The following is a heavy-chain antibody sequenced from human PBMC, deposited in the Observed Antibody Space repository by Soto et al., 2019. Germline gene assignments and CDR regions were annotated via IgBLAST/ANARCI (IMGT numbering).Heavy chain of an antibody. Sequence: EVQLVESGGGLVQPGRSLTLSCAASGFTFDDYAMHWVRQAPGKGLEWVSGISWNSGSIGYADSVKGRFTISRDNAKNSLYLQMHSLRAEDTALYYCAKGGQLLAEGGGFWGQGTLVTVSS. J-gene: IGHJ4*02. V-gene: IGHV3-9*01. D-gene: IGHD2-2*01. CDR3: AKGGQLLAEGGGF. CDR2: ISWNSGSI. CDR1: GFTFDDYA.